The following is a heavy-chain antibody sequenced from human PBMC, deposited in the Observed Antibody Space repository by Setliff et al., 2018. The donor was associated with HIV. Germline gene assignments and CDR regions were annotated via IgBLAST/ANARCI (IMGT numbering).Heavy chain of an antibody. V-gene: IGHV1-3*01. CDR1: GYTFTGYA. CDR3: ARGGYRSSITCKIPYYYYYIDV. Sequence: GASVKVSCKASGYTFTGYAMHWVRQAPGQRLEWMGWINAGNGNTIYSQKFQGRVTITRHTSASTAYMELSSLRSEDTAVYYCARGGYRSSITCKIPYYYYYIDVWGKGTTVTVSS. D-gene: IGHD2-2*01. CDR2: INAGNGNT. J-gene: IGHJ6*03.